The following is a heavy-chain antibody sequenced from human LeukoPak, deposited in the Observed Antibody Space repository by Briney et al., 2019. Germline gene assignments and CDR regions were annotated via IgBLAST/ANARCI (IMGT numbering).Heavy chain of an antibody. CDR2: IYHRGST. Sequence: PSQTLSLTCAVSGGSISSGGYSWSWIRQPPGKGLEWIGYIYHRGSTYYNPSLKTRVTISLDRSKNQFSLKLSSVTAADTAVYYCARGGGITSFDYWGQGTLDTVSS. CDR1: GGSISSGGYS. CDR3: ARGGGITSFDY. J-gene: IGHJ4*02. V-gene: IGHV4-30-2*01. D-gene: IGHD3-10*01.